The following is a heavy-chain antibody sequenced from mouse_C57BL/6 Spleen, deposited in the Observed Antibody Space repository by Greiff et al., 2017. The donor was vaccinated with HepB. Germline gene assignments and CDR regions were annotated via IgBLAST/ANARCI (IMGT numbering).Heavy chain of an antibody. CDR2: INPNNGGT. J-gene: IGHJ2*01. Sequence: EVKLQQSGPELVKPGASVKIPCKASGYTFTDYNMDWVKQSHGKSLEWIGDINPNNGGTIYNQKFKGKATLTVDKSSSTAYMELRSLTSEDTAVYYCARQLRLRWYYFDYWGQGTTLTVSS. D-gene: IGHD3-2*02. V-gene: IGHV1-18*01. CDR3: ARQLRLRWYYFDY. CDR1: GYTFTDYN.